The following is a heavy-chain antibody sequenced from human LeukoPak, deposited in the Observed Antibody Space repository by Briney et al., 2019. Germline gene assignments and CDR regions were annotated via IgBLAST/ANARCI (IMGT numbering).Heavy chain of an antibody. D-gene: IGHD4-23*01. Sequence: SETLSLTCTFSGGSITTYYWSWIRQPPGKGLEWIGYIYYSGSINYNPSLKSRVTIPIDTSKNHFSLKLTSVTAADTAVYYCARHSGNSGGAFDIWGQGTMVTVSS. V-gene: IGHV4-59*08. CDR3: ARHSGNSGGAFDI. J-gene: IGHJ3*02. CDR2: IYYSGSI. CDR1: GGSITTYY.